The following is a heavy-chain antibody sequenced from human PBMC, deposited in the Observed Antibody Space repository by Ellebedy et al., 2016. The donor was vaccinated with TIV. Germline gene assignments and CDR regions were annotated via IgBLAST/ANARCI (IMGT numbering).Heavy chain of an antibody. CDR2: IKRNIEGGTR. CDR1: GFTFTNAW. Sequence: GESLKISXATPGFTFTNAWMTWVRQAPGKGLEWVGRIKRNIEGGTRDYAAPMKGRFSISRDDSKNTLYLEMNSLKTEDTAVYYCMATGSSPRHYWGQGTLVTVSS. V-gene: IGHV3-15*01. D-gene: IGHD6-13*01. J-gene: IGHJ4*02. CDR3: MATGSSPRHY.